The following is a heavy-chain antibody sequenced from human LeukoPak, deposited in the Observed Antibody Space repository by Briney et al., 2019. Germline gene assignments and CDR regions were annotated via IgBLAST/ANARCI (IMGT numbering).Heavy chain of an antibody. CDR2: IYRSGST. V-gene: IGHV4-38-2*02. CDR3: ARRHSSGWFYY. D-gene: IGHD6-19*01. J-gene: IGHJ4*02. CDR1: GYSISNGYY. Sequence: SETLSLTXTVSGYSISNGYYWDWIRQPPGRGLERIGNIYRSGSTSYNPSLKSRVTISVDTSKNQFSLKVNSVTAADTAVYYCARRHSSGWFYYWGQGTLVTVSS.